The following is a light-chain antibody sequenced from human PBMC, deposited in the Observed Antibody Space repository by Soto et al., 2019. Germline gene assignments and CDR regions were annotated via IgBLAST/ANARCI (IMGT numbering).Light chain of an antibody. CDR3: LVIFTGVGEV. CDR1: TLAVTSGDW. J-gene: IGLJ1*01. Sequence: QAVVTQEPSVTVSPGGTVTLTCGSSTLAVTSGDWPHWFQQKPGQAPRTLIYDTSNKHSWTPARFSGSLLGGKAALTLSGAQPEDEADYYCLVIFTGVGEVFGTGTKLTVL. CDR2: DTS. V-gene: IGLV7-46*01.